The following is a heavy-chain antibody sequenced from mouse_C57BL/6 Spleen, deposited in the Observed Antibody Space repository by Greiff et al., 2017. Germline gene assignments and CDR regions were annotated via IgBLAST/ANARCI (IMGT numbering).Heavy chain of an antibody. J-gene: IGHJ3*01. CDR2: IYPGSGST. D-gene: IGHD3-2*02. CDR1: GYTFTSYW. V-gene: IGHV1-55*01. Sequence: QVQLQQPGAELVKPGASVKMSCKASGYTFTSYWITWVKQRPGQGLEWIGDIYPGSGSTNYNEKFKSKATLTVDTSSSTAYMQLSSLTSEDSAVXYCARGAAQATGFAYWGQGTLVTVSA. CDR3: ARGAAQATGFAY.